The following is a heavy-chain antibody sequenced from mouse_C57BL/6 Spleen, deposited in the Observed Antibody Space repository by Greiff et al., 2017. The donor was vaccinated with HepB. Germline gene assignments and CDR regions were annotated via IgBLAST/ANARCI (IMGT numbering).Heavy chain of an antibody. Sequence: QVQLKESGAELVRPGASVTLSCKASGYTFTDYEMHWVKQTPVHGLEWIGAIDPETGGTAYNQKFKGKAILTADKSSSTAYMELRSLTSEDSAVYYCTRGGTIYYGSSLAWFAYWGQGTLVTVSA. J-gene: IGHJ3*01. D-gene: IGHD1-1*01. V-gene: IGHV1-15*01. CDR2: IDPETGGT. CDR3: TRGGTIYYGSSLAWFAY. CDR1: GYTFTDYE.